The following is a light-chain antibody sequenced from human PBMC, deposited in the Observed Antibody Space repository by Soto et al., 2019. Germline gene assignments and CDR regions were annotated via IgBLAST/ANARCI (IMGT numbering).Light chain of an antibody. CDR2: AAS. V-gene: IGKV1-27*01. CDR1: QGILTY. J-gene: IGKJ1*01. Sequence: DIQMTQSPSSLSASVGDRVTITFGASQGILTYLACYQQQPGQVPELLIQAASTLQPGVPSRFSGSGSGTEFTLTINSLQPEDVATYYCQKYDSAPWTFGQGTKVDIK. CDR3: QKYDSAPWT.